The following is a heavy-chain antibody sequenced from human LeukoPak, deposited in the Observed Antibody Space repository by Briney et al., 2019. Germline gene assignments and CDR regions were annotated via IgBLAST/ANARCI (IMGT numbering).Heavy chain of an antibody. CDR3: ARGSRFGVVGRDAFDI. CDR2: ISSSGSTI. Sequence: GGSHRLSCAASGFSFSDAWMSWVRQIPGKGLEWVSYISSSGSTIYYADSVKGRFTISRDNAKNLLYLQMNSLRAEDTAVYYCARGSRFGVVGRDAFDIWGQGTMVTVSS. V-gene: IGHV3-11*04. J-gene: IGHJ3*02. CDR1: GFSFSDAW. D-gene: IGHD3-3*01.